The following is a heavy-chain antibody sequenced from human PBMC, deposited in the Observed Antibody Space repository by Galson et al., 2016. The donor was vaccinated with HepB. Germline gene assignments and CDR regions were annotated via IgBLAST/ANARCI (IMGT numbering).Heavy chain of an antibody. J-gene: IGHJ4*02. CDR3: ARAGLGTKASFDY. D-gene: IGHD1/OR15-1a*01. V-gene: IGHV4-39*01. Sequence: ETLSLTCTVSDGSISTSSLSWGWIRQPPGKGLECIGTVYRGKIYYSPPLEGRVTISVGMSTDLLSLKLTSLTAADTAVYYCARAGLGTKASFDYWGRGTLVAVSS. CDR1: DGSISTSSLS. CDR2: VYRGKI.